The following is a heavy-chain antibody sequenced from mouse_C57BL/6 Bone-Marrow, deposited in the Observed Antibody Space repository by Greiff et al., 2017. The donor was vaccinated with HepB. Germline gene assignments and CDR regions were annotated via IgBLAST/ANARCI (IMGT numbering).Heavy chain of an antibody. CDR2: ISYDGSN. Sequence: DVKLVESGPGLVKPSQSLSLTCSVTGYSITSGYYWNWIRQFPGNKLEWMGYISYDGSNNYNPSLKNRISITRDTSKNQFFLKLNSVTTEDTATYYCARDLPYDYVDYWGQGTTLTVSS. CDR3: ARDLPYDYVDY. D-gene: IGHD2-3*01. J-gene: IGHJ2*01. CDR1: GYSITSGYY. V-gene: IGHV3-6*01.